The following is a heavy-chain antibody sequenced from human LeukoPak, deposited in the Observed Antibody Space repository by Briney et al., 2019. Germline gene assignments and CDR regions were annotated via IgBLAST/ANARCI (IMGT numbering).Heavy chain of an antibody. CDR3: ATPGDGYNYSFDY. CDR2: ITSSSTYI. Sequence: GGSLRLSCAASGFTFSRYTMNWVRQAPGKGLEWVSSITSSSTYIYYADSLKGRFTISRDNAKNSLYLQMNSLRAEDTAVYYCATPGDGYNYSFDYWGQGPRVTVSS. D-gene: IGHD5-24*01. V-gene: IGHV3-21*01. J-gene: IGHJ4*02. CDR1: GFTFSRYT.